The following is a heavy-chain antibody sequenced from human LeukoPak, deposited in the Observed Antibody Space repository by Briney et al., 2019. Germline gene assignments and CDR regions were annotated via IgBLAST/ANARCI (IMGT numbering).Heavy chain of an antibody. CDR3: ARDLAVAGTMVEFDY. CDR1: GYTFTGNY. J-gene: IGHJ4*02. CDR2: INPNSGGT. D-gene: IGHD6-19*01. V-gene: IGHV1-2*02. Sequence: ASVKVSCKASGYTFTGNYMHWVRQAPGQGLEWMGWINPNSGGTNYAQKFQGRVTMTRDTSISAAYMELSRLRSDDTAVYYCARDLAVAGTMVEFDYWGQGTLVTVSS.